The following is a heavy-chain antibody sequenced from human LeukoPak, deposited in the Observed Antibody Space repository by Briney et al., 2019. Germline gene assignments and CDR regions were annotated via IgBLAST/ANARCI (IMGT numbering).Heavy chain of an antibody. CDR2: IYYSGST. J-gene: IGHJ4*02. V-gene: IGHV4-39*07. Sequence: ETSETLSLTCTVSGGSISSSSYYWGWIRQPPGKGLEWIGSIYYSGSTYYNPSLKSRVTISVDTSKNQFSLKLSSVTAADTAVYYCARDKRAGFDYWGQGTLVTVSS. CDR3: ARDKRAGFDY. CDR1: GGSISSSSYY. D-gene: IGHD6-25*01.